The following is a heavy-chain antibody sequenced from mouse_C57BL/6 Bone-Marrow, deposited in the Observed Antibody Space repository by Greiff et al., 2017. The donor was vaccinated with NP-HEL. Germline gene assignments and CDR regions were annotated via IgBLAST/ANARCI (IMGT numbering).Heavy chain of an antibody. Sequence: QVQLKESGPGLVQPSQSLSITCTVSGFSLTSYGVHWVRQSPGKGLEWLGVIWSGGSTDYNAAFISRLSISKDNSKSQVFFKMNSLQADDTAIYYCARPLYYGSSYGFVYWGQGTLVTVSA. CDR1: GFSLTSYG. CDR2: IWSGGST. CDR3: ARPLYYGSSYGFVY. V-gene: IGHV2-2*01. J-gene: IGHJ3*01. D-gene: IGHD1-1*01.